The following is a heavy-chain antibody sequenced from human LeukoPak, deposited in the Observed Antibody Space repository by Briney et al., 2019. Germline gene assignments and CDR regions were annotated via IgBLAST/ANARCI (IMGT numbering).Heavy chain of an antibody. CDR2: ISGSGGST. D-gene: IGHD6-6*01. CDR3: ALSIAARPVDWFDP. CDR1: GFTFSSYA. Sequence: QTGGSLSLSCAASGFTFSSYAMSWVRQAPGKGLEWVSAISGSGGSTYYADSVKGRFTISRDNSKNTLYLQMNSLRAEDTAVYYCALSIAARPVDWFDPWGQGTLVTVSS. J-gene: IGHJ5*02. V-gene: IGHV3-23*01.